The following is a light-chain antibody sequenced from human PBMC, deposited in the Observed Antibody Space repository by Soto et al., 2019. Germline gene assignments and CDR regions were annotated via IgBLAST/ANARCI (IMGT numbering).Light chain of an antibody. CDR3: CSYAGSYTWV. CDR2: DVT. CDR1: SNDVGAYDY. Sequence: QSALTQPRSVSESPGQSVTISCTGTSNDVGAYDYVSWYQQHPGKAPQLMIYDVTKRPSGVPHRFSGSRSGNTASLTISGLQAEDDADYYCCSYAGSYTWVFGGGTKLTVL. J-gene: IGLJ2*01. V-gene: IGLV2-11*01.